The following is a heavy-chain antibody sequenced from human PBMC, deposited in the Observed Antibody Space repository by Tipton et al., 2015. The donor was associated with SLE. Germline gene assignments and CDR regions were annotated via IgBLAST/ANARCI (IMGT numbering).Heavy chain of an antibody. CDR2: IWYDGTNK. CDR1: GFIFSDYG. CDR3: AKEGNWNSHYYGMDV. V-gene: IGHV3-33*06. J-gene: IGHJ6*02. D-gene: IGHD1-7*01. Sequence: SLRLSCSASGFIFSDYGIHWVRQAPGKGLEWVAVIWYDGTNKYYADSVKGRFRISRDNSKNTLYLQMNSLRAEDTAVYYYAKEGNWNSHYYGMDVWGQGTTVTVSS.